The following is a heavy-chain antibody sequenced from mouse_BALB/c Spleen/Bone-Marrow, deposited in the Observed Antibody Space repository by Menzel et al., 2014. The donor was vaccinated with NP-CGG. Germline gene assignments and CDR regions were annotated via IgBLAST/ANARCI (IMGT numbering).Heavy chain of an antibody. CDR1: GFTFTDYY. D-gene: IGHD2-1*01. CDR3: ARDINDNYNWYFDV. J-gene: IGHJ1*01. Sequence: VQLQQSGGGLVQPGGSLRLSCATSGFTFTDYYMSWVRPPPGKALEWLGFIRDKANGYTTEYSASVKGRFTISRDNSQSILYLQMNTLRAEDSATYYCARDINDNYNWYFDVWGAGTTVTVSS. V-gene: IGHV7-3*02. CDR2: IRDKANGYTT.